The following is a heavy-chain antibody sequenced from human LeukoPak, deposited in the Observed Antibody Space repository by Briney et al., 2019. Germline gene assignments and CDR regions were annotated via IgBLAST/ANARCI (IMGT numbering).Heavy chain of an antibody. J-gene: IGHJ5*02. V-gene: IGHV1-69*05. Sequence: VASVKVSCKASGGTFSSYAISWVRQAPGQGLEWMGGIIPIFGTANYAQKFQGRVTMTRDTSTSTVYMELSSLRSEDTAVYYCARVDPYSSSVWFDPWGQGTLVTVSS. D-gene: IGHD6-6*01. CDR2: IIPIFGTA. CDR1: GGTFSSYA. CDR3: ARVDPYSSSVWFDP.